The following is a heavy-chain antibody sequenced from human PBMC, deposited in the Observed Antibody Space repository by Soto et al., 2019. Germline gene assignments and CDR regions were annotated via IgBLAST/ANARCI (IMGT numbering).Heavy chain of an antibody. D-gene: IGHD1-26*01. CDR3: TRGPRPSSSGTGAY. V-gene: IGHV3-74*03. J-gene: IGHJ4*02. Sequence: GGSLRLPXEASGFIFSMYWMHWVRQVPGKRPVWLARINEDGSTTTYADYVTGRFTISRDNDKNTLYLQLDSLRVEDSALYYCTRGPRPSSSGTGAYWGQGSLVTVSS. CDR1: GFIFSMYW. CDR2: INEDGSTT.